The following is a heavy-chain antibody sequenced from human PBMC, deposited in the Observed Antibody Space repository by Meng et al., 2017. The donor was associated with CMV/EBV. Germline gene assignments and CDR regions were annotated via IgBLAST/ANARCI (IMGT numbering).Heavy chain of an antibody. CDR3: ASRGGVGTAMD. D-gene: IGHD5-18*01. Sequence: SETLSLTCAVYGGSFSGYYWSWIRQPPGKGLEWIGEINHSGSTNYNPSLKSRDTISVDTSKNQFSLKLSSVTAADTAVYYCASRGGVGTAMDWGQGTLVTVSS. J-gene: IGHJ4*02. CDR1: GGSFSGYY. V-gene: IGHV4-34*01. CDR2: INHSGST.